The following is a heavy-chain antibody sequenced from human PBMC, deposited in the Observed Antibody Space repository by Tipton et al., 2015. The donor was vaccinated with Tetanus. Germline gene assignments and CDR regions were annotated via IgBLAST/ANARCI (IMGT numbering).Heavy chain of an antibody. D-gene: IGHD2-2*01. J-gene: IGHJ4*02. CDR3: AREVPAAGHFDS. CDR1: GGSISGSY. V-gene: IGHV4-59*01. Sequence: TLSLTCAVYGGSISGSYWNWIRQPPGKGLEWIGYVYYNGNTHYNPALKSRVTISVDTSKNQFSLKLSSVTAADTAIYYCAREVPAAGHFDSWGQGTLVTVSS. CDR2: VYYNGNT.